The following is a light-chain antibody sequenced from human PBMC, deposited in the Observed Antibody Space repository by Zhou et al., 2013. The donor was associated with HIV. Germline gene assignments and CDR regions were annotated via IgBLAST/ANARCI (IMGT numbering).Light chain of an antibody. V-gene: IGKV3-20*01. Sequence: EIVLTQSPDTLSLSPGEGATLSCRASQTVSSNYLAWYQQKPGQAPRLLIHGAFSRATGIPDRFSGSGSGTDFTLTISRLEPEDFAVYYCQQYGSSPPNTFGQGTKLEIK. CDR1: QTVSSNY. J-gene: IGKJ2*01. CDR2: GAF. CDR3: QQYGSSPPNT.